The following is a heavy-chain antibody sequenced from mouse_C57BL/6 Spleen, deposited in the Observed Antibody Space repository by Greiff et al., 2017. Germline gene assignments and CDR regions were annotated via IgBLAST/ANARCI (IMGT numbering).Heavy chain of an antibody. Sequence: QVQLQQPGAELVMPGASVKLSCKASGYTFTSYWMHWVKQRPGQGLEWIGEIDPSDSYTNYNQKFKGKSTLTVDKSSSTAYMQLSSLTSEDSAVYYGARRNYDYDYWGQGTTLTVSS. CDR2: IDPSDSYT. V-gene: IGHV1-69*01. CDR1: GYTFTSYW. CDR3: ARRNYDYDY. J-gene: IGHJ2*01. D-gene: IGHD2-4*01.